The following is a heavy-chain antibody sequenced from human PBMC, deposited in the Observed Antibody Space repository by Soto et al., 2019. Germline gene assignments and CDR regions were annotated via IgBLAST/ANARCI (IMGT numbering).Heavy chain of an antibody. J-gene: IGHJ4*02. CDR3: ARGGHSSSWYEGGYFDY. CDR1: GGTFSSYA. V-gene: IGHV1-69*01. CDR2: IIPIFGTA. D-gene: IGHD6-13*01. Sequence: QVQLVQSGAEVKKPGSSVKVSCKASGGTFSSYAISWVRQAPGQGLEWMGGIIPIFGTANYAQKFQGRVTITADEATSTAYMELSSLRSEDKAVYYCARGGHSSSWYEGGYFDYWGQGTLVTVSS.